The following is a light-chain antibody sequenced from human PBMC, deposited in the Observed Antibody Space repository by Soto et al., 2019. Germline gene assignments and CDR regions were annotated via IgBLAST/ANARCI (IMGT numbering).Light chain of an antibody. CDR3: LQYGTSPIT. J-gene: IGKJ5*01. V-gene: IGKV3-20*01. CDR1: QSVNTNY. Sequence: EIVLTQSPGTLSFSPGERATLSCRASQSVNTNYLAWYQQKSGQAPRLLIYGASSRATGIPDRFSGSGSGTDFTLTISRLEPEDFAAYFCLQYGTSPITFGQGTRLEIK. CDR2: GAS.